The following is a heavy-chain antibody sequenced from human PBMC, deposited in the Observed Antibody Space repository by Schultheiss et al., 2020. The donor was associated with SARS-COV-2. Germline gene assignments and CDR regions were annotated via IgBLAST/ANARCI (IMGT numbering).Heavy chain of an antibody. Sequence: GGSLRLSCAASGFTFSSYSMNWVRQAPGKGLEWVSSISSSSSYIYYADSVKGRFTISRDNAKNSLYLQMNSLRAEDTAVYYCARGLRFLEWLLYDYHYYGMDVWGQGTTVTVSS. V-gene: IGHV3-21*01. D-gene: IGHD3-3*01. J-gene: IGHJ6*02. CDR2: ISSSSSYI. CDR1: GFTFSSYS. CDR3: ARGLRFLEWLLYDYHYYGMDV.